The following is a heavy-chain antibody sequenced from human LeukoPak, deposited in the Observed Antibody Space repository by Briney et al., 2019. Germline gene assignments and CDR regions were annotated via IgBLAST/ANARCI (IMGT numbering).Heavy chain of an antibody. Sequence: GASVKVSCKASGYTFTGYYMHWVRQAPGQGLEWMGWINPNSGGTNYAQKFQGRVTMTRDTSISTAYMELSRLRSDDTAVYYCARVAKNVIPGILTVVRFGYWGKGTLVTVSS. V-gene: IGHV1-2*02. CDR2: INPNSGGT. CDR1: GYTFTGYY. J-gene: IGHJ4*02. CDR3: ARVAKNVIPGILTVVRFGY. D-gene: IGHD3-9*01.